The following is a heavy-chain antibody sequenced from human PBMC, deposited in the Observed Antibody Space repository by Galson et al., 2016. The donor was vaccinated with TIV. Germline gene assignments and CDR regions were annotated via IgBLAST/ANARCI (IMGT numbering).Heavy chain of an antibody. Sequence: QSGAEVKKPGESLRISCQASGYGFSHYWVAWVRQLPGKGLEWMGIIYPGDSTVRYSPSFQGQVTISVDKSLSSAYLQWSSLKASDTAMYFWARREGYDDRSCYYPDIRWFDHWGQGTLVTVSS. D-gene: IGHD3-22*01. CDR1: GYGFSHYW. V-gene: IGHV5-51*03. CDR2: IYPGDSTV. J-gene: IGHJ5*02. CDR3: ARREGYDDRSCYYPDIRWFDH.